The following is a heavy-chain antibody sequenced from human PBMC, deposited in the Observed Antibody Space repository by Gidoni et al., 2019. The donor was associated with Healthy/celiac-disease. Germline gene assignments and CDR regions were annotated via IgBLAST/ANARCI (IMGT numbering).Heavy chain of an antibody. CDR3: ARTRAYCSGGSCVAEETDLDYYYYGMDV. CDR1: GFTFRSYA. D-gene: IGHD2-15*01. V-gene: IGHV3-30*04. CDR2: ISYDGSNK. J-gene: IGHJ6*02. Sequence: QVQLVESGGGVVKPGRSLRLSCAASGFTFRSYAMHGVRHSPVTGLEWVVGISYDGSNKYYADAVKGRVTSSRDNSKNTLDLQMNSRRAEDTAVYYCARTRAYCSGGSCVAEETDLDYYYYGMDVWGQGTTVNVS.